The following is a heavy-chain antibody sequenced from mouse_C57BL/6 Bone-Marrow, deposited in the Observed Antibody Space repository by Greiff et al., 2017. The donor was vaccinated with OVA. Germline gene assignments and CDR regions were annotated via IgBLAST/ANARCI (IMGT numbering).Heavy chain of an antibody. CDR3: AGWYYAMDY. CDR1: GYTFTSYW. J-gene: IGHJ4*01. CDR2: INPSSGYT. V-gene: IGHV1-7*01. Sequence: QVQLQQSGAELAKPGASVKLSCKASGYTFTSYWMHWVKQRPGQGLEWIGYINPSSGYTKYNQKFKDKATLTADKSSSTAYMQLISLTYADSAVYYCAGWYYAMDYWGQGTAVTVSS.